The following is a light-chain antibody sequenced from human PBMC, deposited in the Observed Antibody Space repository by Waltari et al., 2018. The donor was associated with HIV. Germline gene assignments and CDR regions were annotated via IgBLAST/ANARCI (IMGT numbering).Light chain of an antibody. CDR3: CAYAGSTTYVI. Sequence: QSALTQPASVSGSPGQSITISCTGTSSDVGGYNLVSWYQQHPGKAPKLMIYEVSKRPVGVFSRSSGSRFGDPASLTISGLQAEDEADYYCCAYAGSTTYVIFGGGTKLTVL. J-gene: IGLJ2*01. V-gene: IGLV2-23*02. CDR1: SSDVGGYNL. CDR2: EVS.